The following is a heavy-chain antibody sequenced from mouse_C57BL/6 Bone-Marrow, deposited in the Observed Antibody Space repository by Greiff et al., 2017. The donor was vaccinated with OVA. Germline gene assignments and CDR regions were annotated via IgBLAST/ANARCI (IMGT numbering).Heavy chain of an antibody. CDR2: ISYDGSN. CDR3: ARNAYYSNYDDYAMDY. D-gene: IGHD2-5*01. Sequence: ESGPGLVKPSQSLSLTCSVTGYSITSGYSWTWLRQFPGNKLEWMGYISYDGSNNYNPSLKNRISITRDTSKNQFFLKLNSVTTEDTATYYCARNAYYSNYDDYAMDYWGQGTSVTVSS. CDR1: GYSITSGYS. V-gene: IGHV3-6*01. J-gene: IGHJ4*01.